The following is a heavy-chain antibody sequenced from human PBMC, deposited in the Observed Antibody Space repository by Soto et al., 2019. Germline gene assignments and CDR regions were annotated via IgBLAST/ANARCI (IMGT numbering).Heavy chain of an antibody. V-gene: IGHV3-7*03. CDR2: IPQDGVDG. CDR1: GFIFSMYS. J-gene: IGHJ6*02. Sequence: LRLSCEVSGFIFSMYSMSWVRQTPGKGLEWVTKIPQDGVDGHYADAVKGRFTISRDNGKNSLYLQMNNLRAEDTAVYYCARDHLILPAHDFFYGSDVWGRGATVTVSS. D-gene: IGHD2-21*02. CDR3: ARDHLILPAHDFFYGSDV.